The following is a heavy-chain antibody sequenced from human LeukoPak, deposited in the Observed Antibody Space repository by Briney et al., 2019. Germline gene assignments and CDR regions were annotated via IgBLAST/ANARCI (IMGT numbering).Heavy chain of an antibody. CDR2: IYYSGST. Sequence: PSETLSLTCTVSGGSISSSYYWGWIRQPPGKGLEWIGSIYYSGSTYYNPSLKSRVTISVDTSKNQFSLKLSSVTAADTAVYYCARGRWELGWFDPWGQGTLVTVSS. J-gene: IGHJ5*02. V-gene: IGHV4-39*01. D-gene: IGHD3-10*01. CDR3: ARGRWELGWFDP. CDR1: GGSISSSYY.